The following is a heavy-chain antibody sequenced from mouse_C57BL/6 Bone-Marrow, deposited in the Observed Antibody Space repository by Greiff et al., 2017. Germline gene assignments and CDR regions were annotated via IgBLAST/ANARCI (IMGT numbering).Heavy chain of an antibody. J-gene: IGHJ2*02. CDR2: INPYNGGT. CDR1: GYTFTDYS. D-gene: IGHD1-1*01. V-gene: IGHV1-19*01. Sequence: EVQLQQSGPVLVKPGASVKMSCKASGYTFTDYSMNWVKQSHGKSLEWIGVINPYNGGTSYNQKFKGKATLTVDKSSSTAYIELSSLTSEDSAVYYGYGSSYNYYFDYWGQGTSVTVSS. CDR3: YGSSYNYYFDY.